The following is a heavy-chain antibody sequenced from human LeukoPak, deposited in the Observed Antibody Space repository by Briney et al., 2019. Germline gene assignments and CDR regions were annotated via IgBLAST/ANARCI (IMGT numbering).Heavy chain of an antibody. CDR2: INSDGSST. J-gene: IGHJ6*02. D-gene: IGHD1-26*01. CDR3: ARVMGGSYDEWYYYYYGMDV. CDR1: GFTFSSYW. Sequence: GGSLRLSCAASGFTFSSYWMCWVRQAPGKGLVWVSRINSDGSSTSYADSVKGRFTISRDNAKNTLYLQMNSLRAEDTAVYYCARVMGGSYDEWYYYYYGMDVWGQGTTVTVSS. V-gene: IGHV3-74*01.